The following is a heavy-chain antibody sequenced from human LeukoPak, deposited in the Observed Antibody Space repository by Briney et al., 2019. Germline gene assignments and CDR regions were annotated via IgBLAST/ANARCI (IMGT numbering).Heavy chain of an antibody. CDR1: GGSISGGGYY. J-gene: IGHJ6*02. CDR2: IYYSGST. D-gene: IGHD1-26*01. V-gene: IGHV4-31*03. CDR3: ARWYSGSYRPTYYYYGMDV. Sequence: PSETLSLTCTVSGGSISGGGYYRSWIRQHPGKGLEWIGYIYYSGSTYYNPSLKSRVTISVDTSKNQFSLKLSSVTAADTAVYYCARWYSGSYRPTYYYYGMDVWGQGTTVTVSS.